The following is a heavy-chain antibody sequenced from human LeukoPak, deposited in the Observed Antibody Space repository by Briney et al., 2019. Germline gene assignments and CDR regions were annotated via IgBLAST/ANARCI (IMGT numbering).Heavy chain of an antibody. CDR1: GYTFTNYD. V-gene: IGHV1-8*02. Sequence: ASVKVSCKASGYTFTNYDINWVRQATGQGLEWMGWMNPNSGNTGFEQKFQGRVILTRDTSINTAYMELSSLRSDDTAVYYCVRGNSGSYYLYWGQGTLVTVSS. D-gene: IGHD1-26*01. CDR2: MNPNSGNT. J-gene: IGHJ4*02. CDR3: VRGNSGSYYLY.